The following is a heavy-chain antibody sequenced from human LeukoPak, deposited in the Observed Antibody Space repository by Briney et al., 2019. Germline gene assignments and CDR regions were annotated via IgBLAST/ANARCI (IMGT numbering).Heavy chain of an antibody. Sequence: GGSLRLSCAASGFSFSNYPMTWVRQAPGKGLEWVSVIGSDGGGIQYADSVKGRFSISRDNSKNTLYLQMNSLRVEDTAVYYCAKYAPPTTVVTRFFDYWGRGTLVTVSS. V-gene: IGHV3-23*01. CDR3: AKYAPPTTVVTRFFDY. CDR1: GFSFSNYP. J-gene: IGHJ4*02. CDR2: IGSDGGGI. D-gene: IGHD4-23*01.